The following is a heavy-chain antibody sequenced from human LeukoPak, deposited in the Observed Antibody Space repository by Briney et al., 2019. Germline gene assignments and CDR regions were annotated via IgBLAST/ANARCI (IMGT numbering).Heavy chain of an antibody. CDR2: IYTSGST. V-gene: IGHV4-61*02. CDR1: GGSISSGSYY. D-gene: IGHD2-2*01. CDR3: AALTTDIVVVPAAQGWFDP. J-gene: IGHJ5*02. Sequence: PSETLSLTCTVSGGSISSGSYYWSWIRQPAGKGLEWIGRIYTSGSTNYNPSLKSRVTISVDTSKNQFSLKLSSVTAADTAVYYCAALTTDIVVVPAAQGWFDPWGQGTLVTVSS.